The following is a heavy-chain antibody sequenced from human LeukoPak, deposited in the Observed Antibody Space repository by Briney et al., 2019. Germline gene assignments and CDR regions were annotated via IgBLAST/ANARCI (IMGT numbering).Heavy chain of an antibody. V-gene: IGHV3-30*18. J-gene: IGHJ6*03. D-gene: IGHD5-12*01. Sequence: GGSLRLSCAASGFTFSSYGIYWVRQAPGKGLEWMALISNDGSDKYYADSVKGRFTISRDNSKNTLYLQMKSLRAEDTAVYYCAKGGGYEAQYYYYYLDVWGKGTTVTISS. CDR2: ISNDGSDK. CDR3: AKGGGYEAQYYYYYLDV. CDR1: GFTFSSYG.